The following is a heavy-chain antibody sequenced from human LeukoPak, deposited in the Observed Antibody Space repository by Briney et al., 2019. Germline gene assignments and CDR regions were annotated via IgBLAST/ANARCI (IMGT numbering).Heavy chain of an antibody. CDR1: GYTFTGYY. D-gene: IGHD3-10*01. CDR2: INAGNGNT. V-gene: IGHV1-3*03. J-gene: IGHJ4*02. Sequence: ASVKVSCKASGYTFTGYYMHWVRQAPGQGLEWMGWINAGNGNTKYSQEFQGRVTITRDTSASTAYMELSSLRSEDMAVYYCARGVMVRGVIVFDYWGQGTLVTVSS. CDR3: ARGVMVRGVIVFDY.